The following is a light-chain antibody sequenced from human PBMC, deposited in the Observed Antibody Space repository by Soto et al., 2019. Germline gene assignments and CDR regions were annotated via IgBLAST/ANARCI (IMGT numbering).Light chain of an antibody. Sequence: EIVLTQSPGTLSLSPGEGATLSCRASQSVSSNFLAWYQQKPGQAPRLHIYGASSRATGIPDRFSGSGSGTDFTLTISRLEPEDFAVYYCQHYGSAPSTFGQGTRLEIK. CDR2: GAS. CDR1: QSVSSNF. J-gene: IGKJ5*01. V-gene: IGKV3-20*01. CDR3: QHYGSAPST.